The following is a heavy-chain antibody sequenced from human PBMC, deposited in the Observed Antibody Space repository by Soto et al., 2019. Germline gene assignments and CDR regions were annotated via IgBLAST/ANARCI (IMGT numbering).Heavy chain of an antibody. V-gene: IGHV4-34*01. CDR3: ARGRRRWTTENYYYYYMDV. CDR2: INHSGST. J-gene: IGHJ6*03. D-gene: IGHD4-17*01. Sequence: SETLSLTCAVYGGSFSGYYWSWIRQPPGKGLEWIGEINHSGSTNYNPSLKSRVTISVDTSKNQFSLKLSSVTAADTAVYYCARGRRRWTTENYYYYYMDVWGKGTTVTVSS. CDR1: GGSFSGYY.